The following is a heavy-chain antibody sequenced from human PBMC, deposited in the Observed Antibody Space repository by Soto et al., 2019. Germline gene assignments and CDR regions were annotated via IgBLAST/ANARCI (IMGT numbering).Heavy chain of an antibody. D-gene: IGHD2-2*01. Sequence: ASVKVSCKASGYTFTSYGISWVRQAPGQGLEWMGWISAYNGNTNYAQKLQGRVTMTTDTSTSTAYMELRSLRSDDTAVYYCARLRRYCSSTSCSWFDPWGQGTLVTVSS. CDR3: ARLRRYCSSTSCSWFDP. J-gene: IGHJ5*02. CDR1: GYTFTSYG. CDR2: ISAYNGNT. V-gene: IGHV1-18*04.